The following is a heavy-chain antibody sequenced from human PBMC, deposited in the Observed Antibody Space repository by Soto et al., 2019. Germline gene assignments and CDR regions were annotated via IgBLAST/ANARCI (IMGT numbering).Heavy chain of an antibody. V-gene: IGHV1-46*01. Sequence: VASVKVSCKASGYTFTSYYMHWVRQAPGQGLEWMGIINPSGGSTSYAQKFQGRVTMTRDTSTSTVYMELSSLRSEDTAVYYCARDPDYDFWSGSSSGIDYWGQGTLVTVSS. CDR1: GYTFTSYY. CDR2: INPSGGST. J-gene: IGHJ4*02. D-gene: IGHD3-3*01. CDR3: ARDPDYDFWSGSSSGIDY.